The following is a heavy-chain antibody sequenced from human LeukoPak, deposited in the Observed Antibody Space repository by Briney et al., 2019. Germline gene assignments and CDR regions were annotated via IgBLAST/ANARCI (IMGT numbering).Heavy chain of an antibody. CDR2: ISGSGDST. CDR1: GFTFSSYA. J-gene: IGHJ4*02. CDR3: AKEGASMARAQLFDY. D-gene: IGHD3-10*01. Sequence: GGSLRLSCAASGFTFSSYAMTWVRQAPGKGLEWVSGISGSGDSTYYADSVKGRFTISRDNSKNTLYLQMHSLRAEDTAVYHCAKEGASMARAQLFDYWGQGTLVTVSS. V-gene: IGHV3-23*01.